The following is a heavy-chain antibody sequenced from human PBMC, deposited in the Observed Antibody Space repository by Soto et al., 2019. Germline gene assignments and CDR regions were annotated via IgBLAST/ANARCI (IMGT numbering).Heavy chain of an antibody. V-gene: IGHV4-30-4*01. CDR2: ISYSGST. J-gene: IGHJ6*02. Sequence: KPSETLSLTCTVSGGSFSSGDYYWSWIRQPPGKGLEWVGYISYSGSTFYNSSLKSRVTISVDTSKNQFSLKLSSVTAADTAVYFCARVGDYYYGMDVWGQGTTVTVSS. CDR1: GGSFSSGDYY. CDR3: ARVGDYYYGMDV.